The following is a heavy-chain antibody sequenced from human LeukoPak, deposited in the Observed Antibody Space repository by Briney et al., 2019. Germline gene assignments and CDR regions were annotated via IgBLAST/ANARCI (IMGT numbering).Heavy chain of an antibody. CDR2: MYRVGST. CDR3: ARTIPYGSGRQRPGKYYFDY. Sequence: GGSLRLSCAASGFTVSTNYMSWVRQAPGKGLEWVSVMYRVGSTYYADSVKGRFTISRDDSENTLFLQMNSLTAEDTASYFCARTIPYGSGRQRPGKYYFDYWGQGTLVTVSS. V-gene: IGHV3-53*01. J-gene: IGHJ4*02. D-gene: IGHD3-10*01. CDR1: GFTVSTNY.